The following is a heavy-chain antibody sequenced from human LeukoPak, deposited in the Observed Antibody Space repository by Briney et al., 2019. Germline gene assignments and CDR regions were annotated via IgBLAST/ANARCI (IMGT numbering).Heavy chain of an antibody. J-gene: IGHJ3*02. Sequence: SETLSLTCTVSGGSISSYYWSWIRQPPGKGLEWIGYIYYGGSTNYNPSLKSRVTISVDTSKNQFSLKLSSVTAADTAVYYCATYCSSTSCPHRRAFDIWGQGTMVTVSS. CDR1: GGSISSYY. CDR3: ATYCSSTSCPHRRAFDI. D-gene: IGHD2-2*01. CDR2: IYYGGST. V-gene: IGHV4-59*08.